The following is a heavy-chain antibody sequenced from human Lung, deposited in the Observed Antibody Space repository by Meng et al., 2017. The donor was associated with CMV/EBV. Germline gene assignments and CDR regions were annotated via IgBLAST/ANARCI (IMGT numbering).Heavy chain of an antibody. Sequence: SCSASGFTFSTYAMHWVRQAPGKGLEWVALISFDGSSKYFADSVKGRFTISRDSSKNTLYLQMNTLRTEDTAIYFCAREGVYFEYWGPGTLVTGAS. D-gene: IGHD3-16*01. J-gene: IGHJ4*02. V-gene: IGHV3-30-3*01. CDR1: GFTFSTYA. CDR2: ISFDGSSK. CDR3: AREGVYFEY.